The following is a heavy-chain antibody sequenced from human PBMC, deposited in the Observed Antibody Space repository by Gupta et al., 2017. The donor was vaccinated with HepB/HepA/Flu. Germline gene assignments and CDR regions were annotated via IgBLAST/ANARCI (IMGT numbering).Heavy chain of an antibody. CDR3: ASIAAAGYYYMDV. D-gene: IGHD6-13*01. CDR2: IIPIFGTT. Sequence: QVQLVQSGAEVKRPGSSVKVSCEASGGPFSRLAISWVRQAPGQGLEWMGGIIPIFGTTKYIEKFQGRVTITADESTSTAYMELKGLRSEDTAVYYCASIAAAGYYYMDVWGNGTSVTLSS. J-gene: IGHJ6*03. CDR1: GGPFSRLA. V-gene: IGHV1-69*01.